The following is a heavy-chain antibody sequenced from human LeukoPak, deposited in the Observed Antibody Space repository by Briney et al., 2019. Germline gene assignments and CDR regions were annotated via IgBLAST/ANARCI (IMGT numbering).Heavy chain of an antibody. Sequence: GGSLRLSCAASGFTFSSYAMSWVRQAPGKGLEWVSAISGSGGSTYYADSVKGRFTISRDNSKNTLYLQMNSLRAEDTAVYYCAKVLLWFGELSSAFDIWGQGTMVTVSS. V-gene: IGHV3-23*01. CDR1: GFTFSSYA. CDR2: ISGSGGST. D-gene: IGHD3-10*01. CDR3: AKVLLWFGELSSAFDI. J-gene: IGHJ3*02.